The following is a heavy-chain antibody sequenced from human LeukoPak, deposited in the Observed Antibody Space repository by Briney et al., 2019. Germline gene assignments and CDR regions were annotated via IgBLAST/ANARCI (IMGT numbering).Heavy chain of an antibody. J-gene: IGHJ4*02. CDR2: IYYSGST. CDR1: GGSISSSSYY. Sequence: PSETLSLTCTVSGGSISSSSYYWGWIRQPPGKGLEWIGSIYYSGSTYYNPSLKSRVTISVDTSKNQFSLKLSSVTAADTAVYYCARLVRGPGIAAEFDYWGQGTLVTVSS. V-gene: IGHV4-39*07. CDR3: ARLVRGPGIAAEFDY. D-gene: IGHD6-13*01.